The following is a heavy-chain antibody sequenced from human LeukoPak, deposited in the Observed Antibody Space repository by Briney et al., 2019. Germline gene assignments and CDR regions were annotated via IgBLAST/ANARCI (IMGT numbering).Heavy chain of an antibody. J-gene: IGHJ5*02. Sequence: PSETLSLTCTVSGGSICSHYWRWIRQPPEKGLEWIGYIYYSGSTNYNPSLKSRVTISVDMSKNHFSLKLSSVTAADTAVYYCARVNNFSFDPRGQGTLVTVSS. CDR3: ARVNNFSFDP. D-gene: IGHD1/OR15-1a*01. CDR1: GGSICSHY. CDR2: IYYSGST. V-gene: IGHV4-59*11.